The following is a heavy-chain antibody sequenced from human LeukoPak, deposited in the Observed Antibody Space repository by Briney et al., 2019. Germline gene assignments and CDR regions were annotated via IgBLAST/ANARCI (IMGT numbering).Heavy chain of an antibody. J-gene: IGHJ5*02. CDR3: AKHDRVIVISFNAGMFDP. V-gene: IGHV4-38-2*01. CDR1: NYSIGSGYY. CDR2: IHHTGNI. Sequence: SETLSLTCSVSNYSIGSGYYWGWIRQPPGKGLEWIGSIHHTGNIYYNPSLKSRVTISVDRSKNHVSLRLSSVTASATAVYYGAKHDRVIVISFNAGMFDPWGQGTLLTVPS. D-gene: IGHD2/OR15-2a*01.